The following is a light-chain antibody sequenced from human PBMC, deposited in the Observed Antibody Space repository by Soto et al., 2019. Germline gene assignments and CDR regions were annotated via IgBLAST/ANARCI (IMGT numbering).Light chain of an antibody. CDR1: QSIGRY. CDR3: QQRFTAPRT. J-gene: IGKJ2*01. Sequence: DLQLTQSPSSLSASVGDRVTVTCRASQSIGRYLNWYQQKAGKAPKLLIYDATTLQTGVPSRFSGNESGKELTLTISGLQPEDCATYYCQQRFTAPRTLGRGTQLE. V-gene: IGKV1-39*01. CDR2: DAT.